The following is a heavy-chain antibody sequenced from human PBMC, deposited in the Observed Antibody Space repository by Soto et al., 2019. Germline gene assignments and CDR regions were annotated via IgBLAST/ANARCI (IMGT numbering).Heavy chain of an antibody. CDR2: ISGSSSMI. V-gene: IGHV3-48*01. J-gene: IGHJ4*02. CDR3: ARDLNPRQEMLYALLGY. CDR1: GFTFSSYS. D-gene: IGHD2-8*01. Sequence: EVQLVESGGGLVQPGGPLRLSCAASGFTFSSYSMNWVRQAPGKGLEWVSYISGSSSMIYYADSVKGRFTISRDNAKNSLYLQMNSLRAEDTAVYYCARDLNPRQEMLYALLGYWGQGTLVTVSS.